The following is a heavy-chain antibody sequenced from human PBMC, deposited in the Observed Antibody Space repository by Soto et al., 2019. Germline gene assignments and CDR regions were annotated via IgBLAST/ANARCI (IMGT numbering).Heavy chain of an antibody. D-gene: IGHD6-13*01. CDR1: GFTFSTYW. CDR2: SNSDGRST. CDR3: ARETSSWSLDY. J-gene: IGHJ4*02. V-gene: IGHV3-74*01. Sequence: GSLSLSCAASGFTFSTYWMHWVRQAPGKGLVWVSRSNSDGRSTDHADSVKGRFTISRDNAKNTLYLQMNSLRVEDTAVYYCARETSSWSLDYWGQGMLVTVSS.